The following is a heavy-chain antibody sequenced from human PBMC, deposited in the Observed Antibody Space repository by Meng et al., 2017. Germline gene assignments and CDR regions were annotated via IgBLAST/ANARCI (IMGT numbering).Heavy chain of an antibody. V-gene: IGHV1-69*06. J-gene: IGHJ4*02. CDR3: ARDRSMGGASDDY. CDR1: GGTFSSYA. Sequence: VRLVRSGAEVKKPGSSVKVSCKASGGTFSSYAISWVRQAPGQGLEWMGGIIPIFGTANYAQKFQGRVTITADKSTSTAYMELSSLRSEDTAVYYCARDRSMGGASDDYWGQGTLVTVSS. D-gene: IGHD3-16*01. CDR2: IIPIFGTA.